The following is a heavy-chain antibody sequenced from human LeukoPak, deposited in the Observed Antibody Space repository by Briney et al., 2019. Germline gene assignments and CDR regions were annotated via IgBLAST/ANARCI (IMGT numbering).Heavy chain of an antibody. V-gene: IGHV4-59*08. J-gene: IGHJ6*02. Sequence: SETLSLTCTVSGGSISSYYWSWIRQPPGKGLEWIGYIYYSGSTNYNPSLKSRVTISVDTSKNQYSLKLSSVTAADTAVYYCARRPAHYYGMDVWGQGTTVTVSS. CDR1: GGSISSYY. CDR3: ARRPAHYYGMDV. CDR2: IYYSGST.